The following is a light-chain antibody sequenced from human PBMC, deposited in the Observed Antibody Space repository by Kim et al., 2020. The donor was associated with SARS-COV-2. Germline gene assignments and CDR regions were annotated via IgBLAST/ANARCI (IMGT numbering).Light chain of an antibody. CDR2: WAS. CDR3: QQYYSTPT. J-gene: IGKJ5*01. CDR1: QTNNYNF. Sequence: DIVMTQSPDSLAVSLGERATINCKSSQTNNYNFLAWYQQKPGQPPKVLIYWASTRGSGVPDRFSGSGSGTDFTLTISSLQAEDVAVYYCQQYYSTPTFGQGTRLEIK. V-gene: IGKV4-1*01.